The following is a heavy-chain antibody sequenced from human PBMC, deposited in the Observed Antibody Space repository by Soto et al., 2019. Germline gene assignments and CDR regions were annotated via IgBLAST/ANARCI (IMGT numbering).Heavy chain of an antibody. CDR2: INAGNGNT. CDR3: ESGDYYDSSGLTMRAFDY. D-gene: IGHD3-22*01. CDR1: GYTFTSYA. V-gene: IGHV1-3*01. Sequence: ASVKVSCKASGYTFTSYAMHWVRQAPGQRLEWMGWINAGNGNTKYSQKFQGRVTITRDTSASTAYMELSSLRSEDTAVYYCESGDYYDSSGLTMRAFDYLGKGTLVTVSS. J-gene: IGHJ4*02.